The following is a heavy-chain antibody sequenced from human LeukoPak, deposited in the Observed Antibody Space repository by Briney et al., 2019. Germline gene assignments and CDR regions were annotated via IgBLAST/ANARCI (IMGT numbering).Heavy chain of an antibody. CDR2: IIPIFGTA. CDR1: GGTFSSYA. D-gene: IGHD4-17*01. V-gene: IGHV1-69*05. CDR3: ASSYGDYVNFDY. J-gene: IGHJ4*02. Sequence: SVKVSCKASGGTFSSYAISWVRQAPGQGLEWMGGIIPIFGTANYAQKFQGRVTITTDESTSTAYMELSSLRSEDAAVYYCASSYGDYVNFDYWRQGTLVTVSS.